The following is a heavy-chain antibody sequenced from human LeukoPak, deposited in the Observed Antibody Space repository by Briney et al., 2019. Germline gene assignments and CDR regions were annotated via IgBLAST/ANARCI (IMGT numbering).Heavy chain of an antibody. V-gene: IGHV1-8*03. CDR1: GYTFTSYD. CDR2: MNPNSGNT. J-gene: IGHJ4*02. CDR3: ARGKKASSSPRGNDY. Sequence: ASVKVSCKASGYTFTSYDINWLRQATGQGLEWMGWMNPNSGNTGYAQKFQGRVTITRNTSISTAYMELSSLRSEDTAVYYCARGKKASSSPRGNDYWGQGTLVTVSS. D-gene: IGHD6-6*01.